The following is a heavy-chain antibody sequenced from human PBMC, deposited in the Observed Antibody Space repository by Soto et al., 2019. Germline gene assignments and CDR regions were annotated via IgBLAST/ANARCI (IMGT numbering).Heavy chain of an antibody. V-gene: IGHV3-30*18. CDR2: ISYDGSNK. Sequence: QVQLVESGGGVVQPGRSLRLSCAASGFTFSSYGMDWVRQAPGKGLEWVAVISYDGSNKYYADSVKGRFTISRDNSKNTLYLQMNSLRAEDTAVYYCAKDRPSGSRPYYYGMDVWGQGTTVTVSS. CDR3: AKDRPSGSRPYYYGMDV. CDR1: GFTFSSYG. J-gene: IGHJ6*02. D-gene: IGHD1-26*01.